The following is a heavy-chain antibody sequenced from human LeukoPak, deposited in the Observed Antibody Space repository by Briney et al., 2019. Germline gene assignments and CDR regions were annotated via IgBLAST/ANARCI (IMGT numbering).Heavy chain of an antibody. D-gene: IGHD3-3*01. V-gene: IGHV3-66*02. Sequence: GGSLRLSCAASGFTVSSNYMSWVRQAPGKGLEWVSVIYSGGSTYYADSVKGRFTISRDNSKNTLYLQMNSLRAEDTAVYYCAKDQTDFWSGPGGFDIWGQGTMVTVSS. CDR2: IYSGGST. CDR1: GFTVSSNY. J-gene: IGHJ3*02. CDR3: AKDQTDFWSGPGGFDI.